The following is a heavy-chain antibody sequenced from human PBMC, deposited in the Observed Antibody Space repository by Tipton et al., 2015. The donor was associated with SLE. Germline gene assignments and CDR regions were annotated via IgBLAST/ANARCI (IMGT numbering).Heavy chain of an antibody. CDR1: GSTVSSNY. V-gene: IGHV3-53*01. CDR3: ARDRRYYDSSGYYYADAFDI. D-gene: IGHD3-22*01. J-gene: IGHJ3*02. Sequence: SLRLSCAASGSTVSSNYMSWVRQAPGKGLEWVSVIYSGGSTYYADSVKGRFTISRDNSKNTLYLQMNSLRAEDTAVYYCARDRRYYDSSGYYYADAFDIWGQGTMVTVSS. CDR2: IYSGGST.